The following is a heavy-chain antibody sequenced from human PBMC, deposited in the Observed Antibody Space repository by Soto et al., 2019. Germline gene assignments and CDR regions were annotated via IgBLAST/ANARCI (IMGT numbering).Heavy chain of an antibody. Sequence: GASAKVSCKVSGYTLSELSMHWVRQAPGKGLEWMGGFDPEDGETIYAQKFQGRITMTEDTSTDTAYMELSSLRSEDTAVYYCATPILYYDILTGFYYWGQGTLVTVSS. CDR1: GYTLSELS. J-gene: IGHJ4*02. D-gene: IGHD3-9*01. CDR3: ATPILYYDILTGFYY. CDR2: FDPEDGET. V-gene: IGHV1-24*01.